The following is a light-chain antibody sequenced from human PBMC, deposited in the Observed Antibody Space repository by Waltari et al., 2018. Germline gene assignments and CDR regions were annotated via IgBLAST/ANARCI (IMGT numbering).Light chain of an antibody. J-gene: IGLJ1*01. CDR2: DVS. CDR3: STYSPSGTPYV. V-gene: IGLV2-14*03. CDR1: SGDIGRHNF. Sequence: QSALTQPASVSGSPGQSITISCTGTSGDIGRHNFVSWYQQHPGKAPRLMIFDVSNRPSGVSDLFSGPKSGNAASLTISGLQAEDEADYYCSTYSPSGTPYVFGTGTEVTVL.